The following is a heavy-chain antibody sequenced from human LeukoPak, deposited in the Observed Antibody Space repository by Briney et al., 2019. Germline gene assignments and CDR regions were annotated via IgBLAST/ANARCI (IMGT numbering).Heavy chain of an antibody. J-gene: IGHJ3*01. D-gene: IGHD3-10*01. V-gene: IGHV3-74*01. Sequence: GGSLRLSGAASGFTFSNYWMHWVRPAPGKGLVWVSRINRDGSSTNYADSVRGRFTVSRDNAKNTLCLQMNSLRGDDTAVYYCARAIGGDDPFDPWGHGTLVTVSS. CDR2: INRDGSST. CDR1: GFTFSNYW. CDR3: ARAIGGDDPFDP.